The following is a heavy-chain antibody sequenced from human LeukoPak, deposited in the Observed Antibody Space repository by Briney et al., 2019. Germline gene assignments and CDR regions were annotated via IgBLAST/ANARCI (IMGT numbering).Heavy chain of an antibody. Sequence: GGSLRLSCAASGFTFSNFAMSWVRQAPGKGLEWVSAISVSGEYIYYADSVKGRFTISRDNSKNTLYLQMNSLRAGDAAVYFCAKGVSTSSGYSRFEYWGQGTLVTVSS. V-gene: IGHV3-23*01. CDR3: AKGVSTSSGYSRFEY. J-gene: IGHJ4*02. CDR1: GFTFSNFA. CDR2: ISVSGEYI. D-gene: IGHD6-19*01.